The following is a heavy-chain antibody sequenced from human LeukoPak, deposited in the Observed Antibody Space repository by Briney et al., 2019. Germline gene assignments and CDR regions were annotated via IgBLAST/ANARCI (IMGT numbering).Heavy chain of an antibody. J-gene: IGHJ4*02. CDR2: INHSGNT. CDR3: ARVVGLWSGDY. D-gene: IGHD3-10*01. Sequence: KPSETLSLTCAVYGGSFSGYYWSWIRQPPGKGLEWIGEINHSGNTNYNPSLKSRVTIPVDTSKNQFSLKLSSVTAADTAVYYCARVVGLWSGDYWGQGTLVTVSS. V-gene: IGHV4-34*01. CDR1: GGSFSGYY.